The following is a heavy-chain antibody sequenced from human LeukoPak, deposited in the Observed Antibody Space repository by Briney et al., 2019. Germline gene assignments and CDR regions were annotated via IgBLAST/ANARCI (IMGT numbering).Heavy chain of an antibody. J-gene: IGHJ4*02. Sequence: GGSLRLSCAASGFTVSSNYMSWVRQAPGKGLEWVSVIYSGGSTYYADAVKGRFIISRDKSKNTLFLQMNSLRAEDTAVYYCAKSYGDYLGYFDSWGQGTLVTVSS. V-gene: IGHV3-53*01. CDR3: AKSYGDYLGYFDS. CDR1: GFTVSSNY. CDR2: IYSGGST. D-gene: IGHD4-17*01.